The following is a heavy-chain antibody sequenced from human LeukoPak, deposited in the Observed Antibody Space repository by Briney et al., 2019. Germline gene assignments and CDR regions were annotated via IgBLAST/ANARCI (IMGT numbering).Heavy chain of an antibody. CDR2: ISSNGGST. Sequence: PGGSLRLSCAASGFTFSSYAMHWVRQAPGKGLEYVSAISSNGGSTYYANSVKGRFTISRDNSKSTLYLQMGSLRAEDMAVYYCARGKAARPNDAFDIWGQGTMVTVSS. CDR3: ARGKAARPNDAFDI. V-gene: IGHV3-64*01. J-gene: IGHJ3*02. CDR1: GFTFSSYA. D-gene: IGHD6-6*01.